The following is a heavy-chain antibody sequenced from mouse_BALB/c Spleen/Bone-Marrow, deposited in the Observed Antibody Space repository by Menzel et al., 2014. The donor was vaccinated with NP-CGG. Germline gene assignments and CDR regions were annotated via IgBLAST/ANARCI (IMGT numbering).Heavy chain of an antibody. CDR2: VNPSTGYT. CDR3: ARKGYGNYHYYAMDH. J-gene: IGHJ4*01. CDR1: GYTFTSYW. V-gene: IGHV1-7*01. D-gene: IGHD2-1*01. Sequence: VKMVESGAELAKPGASVKMSCKASGYTFTSYWMYWIKQRPGQGLEWIGYVNPSTGYTEYNQKFKDKATLTADKSSNTAYMQLSSLTSEDSAVYYCARKGYGNYHYYAMDHPGQSTSVTVSS.